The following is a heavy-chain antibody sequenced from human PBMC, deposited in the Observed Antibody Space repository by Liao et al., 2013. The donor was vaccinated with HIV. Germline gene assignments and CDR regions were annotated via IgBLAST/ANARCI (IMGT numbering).Heavy chain of an antibody. J-gene: IGHJ4*02. CDR3: ARVPRYYGSGNSYYFDY. CDR2: ISYTGST. D-gene: IGHD3-10*01. CDR1: GGSINSYY. V-gene: IGHV4-59*12. Sequence: QVQLQESGPGLVKPSETLSLTCTVSGGSINSYYWSWVRQPPGKGLEWIGYISYTGSTKYNSSLKSRVTISVDTSKNQFSLNLSSVTAADTAVYYCARVPRYYGSGNSYYFDYWGQGTLVTVSS.